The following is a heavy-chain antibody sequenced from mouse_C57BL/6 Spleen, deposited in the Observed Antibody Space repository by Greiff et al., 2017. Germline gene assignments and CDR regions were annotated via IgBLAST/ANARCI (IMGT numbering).Heavy chain of an antibody. D-gene: IGHD1-1*01. CDR2: IWSGGST. CDR1: GFSLTSYG. V-gene: IGHV2-5*01. CDR3: AKKGPYYYGFAY. Sequence: VKLVESGPGLVQPSQSLYITCKVSGFSLTSYGVHWVRQSPGQGLAWLGGIWSGGSTDYNADFMFRLGITKDNAKSQVFAKMNSRQANYTAIDYCAKKGPYYYGFAYWGQGTLVTVSA. J-gene: IGHJ3*01.